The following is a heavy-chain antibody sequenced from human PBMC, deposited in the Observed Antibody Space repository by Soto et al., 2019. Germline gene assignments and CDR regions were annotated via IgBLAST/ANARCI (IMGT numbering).Heavy chain of an antibody. V-gene: IGHV1-3*01. CDR2: INAGNGNK. CDR3: ARGPHQTGTTDY. D-gene: IGHD1-7*01. J-gene: IGHJ4*02. CDR1: GYTFTSYA. Sequence: GESVKISCKASGYTFTSYAMHWVRQAPGQRLEWMGWINAGNGNKKYSQKFQGRVTITRDTSASTAYMELSSLRSEETAVYYCARGPHQTGTTDYWGQGTLVTVSS.